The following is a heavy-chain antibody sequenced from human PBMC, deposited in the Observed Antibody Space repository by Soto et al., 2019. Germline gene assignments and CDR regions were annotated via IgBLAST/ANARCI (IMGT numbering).Heavy chain of an antibody. Sequence: QLVESRGGVVQPGRSLRLSCSASGFIISGYGMHWVRQAPGKGLEWVAVISYDETNKYYADSVKGRFTISRDNSKNTVFLQASSLRDDDTGVYYCARDRGMGSYFFAMDVWGQGTTVTV. CDR2: ISYDETNK. V-gene: IGHV3-33*05. D-gene: IGHD3-10*01. CDR1: GFIISGYG. CDR3: ARDRGMGSYFFAMDV. J-gene: IGHJ6*02.